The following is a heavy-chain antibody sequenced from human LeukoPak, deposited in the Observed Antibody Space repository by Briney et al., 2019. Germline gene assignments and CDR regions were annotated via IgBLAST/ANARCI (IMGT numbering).Heavy chain of an antibody. CDR1: GYSISSGYY. J-gene: IGHJ4*02. Sequence: SESLSLTCTVSGYSISSGYYWGWIRQPPGKGLEWTGYIYYSGSTNYNPSLKSRVTISVDTSKNQFSLKLSSVTAADTAVYYCARGYSSNWYLGYWGQGTLVTVSS. CDR2: IYYSGST. V-gene: IGHV4-61*01. CDR3: ARGYSSNWYLGY. D-gene: IGHD6-13*01.